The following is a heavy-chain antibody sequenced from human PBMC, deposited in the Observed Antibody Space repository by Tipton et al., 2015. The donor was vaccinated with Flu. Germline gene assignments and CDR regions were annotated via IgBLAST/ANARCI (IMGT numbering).Heavy chain of an antibody. J-gene: IGHJ4*02. Sequence: TLSLTCTVHGGSLSGFYWGWVRQFPGKGLEWLGGINQSGNTHDKPSLKRRFVMSVETSKNPFSLRLTSVTAADTAVYYCARHSTMHNYVHFDYWGQGTLVTVSS. D-gene: IGHD1-1*01. CDR3: ARHSTMHNYVHFDY. CDR1: GGSLSGFY. CDR2: INQSGNT. V-gene: IGHV4-34*01.